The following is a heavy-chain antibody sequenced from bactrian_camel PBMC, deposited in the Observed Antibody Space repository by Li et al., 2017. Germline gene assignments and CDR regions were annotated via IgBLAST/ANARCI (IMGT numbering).Heavy chain of an antibody. V-gene: IGHV3S63*01. CDR2: IDPFHGAT. CDR3: AADAPYDCTSGSRSPPSRY. D-gene: IGHD4*01. CDR1: GYTVHYC. Sequence: HVQLVESGGGSVQAGGSLTLSCAASGYTVHYCMGWFRQAPGKEREGVANIDPFHGATNYADFVKGRFTISRDSAKKTLYLRMERLNAEDTAVYYCAADAPYDCTSGSRSPPSRYWGLGTQVTVS. J-gene: IGHJ4*01.